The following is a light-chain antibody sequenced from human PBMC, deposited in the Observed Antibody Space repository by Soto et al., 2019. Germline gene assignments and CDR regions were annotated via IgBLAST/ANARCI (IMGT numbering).Light chain of an antibody. CDR2: DAS. CDR3: QQRRNWPPWT. V-gene: IGKV3-11*01. CDR1: QSVSSY. Sequence: EIVLTQSPATLSLSPGERATLSCRASQSVSSYLAWYQQKPGQAPRLLIYDASNKDTGIPARFSSSGPGTDFPLTISSLEPEHFAVYYCQQRRNWPPWTFGQGTKVEIK. J-gene: IGKJ1*01.